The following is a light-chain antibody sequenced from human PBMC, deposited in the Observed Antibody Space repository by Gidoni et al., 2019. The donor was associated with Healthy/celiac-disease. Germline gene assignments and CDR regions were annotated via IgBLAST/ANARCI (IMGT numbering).Light chain of an antibody. CDR1: QSISSW. Sequence: DIQMTQSPSTLPASVGDRVTITCRASQSISSWLAWYQQKPGKAPKLLIYKASSLESGVPSRFSGSGSGTEFTLTISSLQPDDFATYYCQQYNSYPFFGGGTKVEIK. CDR3: QQYNSYPF. J-gene: IGKJ4*01. CDR2: KAS. V-gene: IGKV1-5*03.